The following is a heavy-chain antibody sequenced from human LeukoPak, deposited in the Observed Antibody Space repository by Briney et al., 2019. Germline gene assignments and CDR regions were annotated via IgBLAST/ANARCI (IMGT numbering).Heavy chain of an antibody. D-gene: IGHD6-19*01. V-gene: IGHV3-66*02. J-gene: IGHJ4*02. CDR1: GFTVSSNY. CDR2: IYSGGSA. CDR3: ARDLGSSGSYFDY. Sequence: GGSLRLSCAVSGFTVSSNYMSLVRQAPGKGLEWVSVIYSGGSAYYTDSVKGRFTFSRDNSKNTLYLQMNRLRPEDTALYYCARDLGSSGSYFDYWGQGTLVTVSS.